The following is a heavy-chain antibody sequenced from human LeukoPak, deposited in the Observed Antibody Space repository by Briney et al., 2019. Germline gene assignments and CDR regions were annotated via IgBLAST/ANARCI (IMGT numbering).Heavy chain of an antibody. CDR1: GFTFSSYA. D-gene: IGHD6-19*01. Sequence: RPGGSLRLSCAAPGFTFSSYAMNWVRQAPGKGLEWVSAISGSGGSTYYTDSVKGRFTISRDNSKNTLYLQMNSLRAEDTAVYYCAKDQYSSGLDAFDIWGQGTMVTVSS. V-gene: IGHV3-23*01. CDR2: ISGSGGST. J-gene: IGHJ3*02. CDR3: AKDQYSSGLDAFDI.